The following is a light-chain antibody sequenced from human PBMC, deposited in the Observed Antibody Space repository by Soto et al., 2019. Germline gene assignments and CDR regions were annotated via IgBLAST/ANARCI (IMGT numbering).Light chain of an antibody. V-gene: IGKV1-5*03. CDR2: KAS. CDR1: QIPDRW. J-gene: IGKJ2*01. Sequence: DIPLTQSHSTLSASVGDRVTFTCRANQIPDRWLAWYQQKPGKAPKILIYKASNLEVGVPSRFSGLGSGTDFTFTISSLQPDDFATYYCQQYNTFSHTFGQGTKLEIK. CDR3: QQYNTFSHT.